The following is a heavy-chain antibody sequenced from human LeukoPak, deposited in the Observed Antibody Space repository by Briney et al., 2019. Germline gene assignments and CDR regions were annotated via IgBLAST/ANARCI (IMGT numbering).Heavy chain of an antibody. CDR2: INWNGGST. D-gene: IGHD6-13*01. CDR1: GFTFDDYG. Sequence: GSLRLSCAASGFTFDDYGMSWVRQAPGKGLEWVSGINWNGGSTGYADSVKGRFTISRDNAKNSLYLQMNSLRAEDTALYYCARGTQPGYSSSWYGYWGQGTLVTVSS. V-gene: IGHV3-20*04. J-gene: IGHJ4*02. CDR3: ARGTQPGYSSSWYGY.